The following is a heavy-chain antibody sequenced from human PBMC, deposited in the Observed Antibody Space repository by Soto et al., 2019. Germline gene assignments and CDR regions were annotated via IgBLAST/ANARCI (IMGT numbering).Heavy chain of an antibody. J-gene: IGHJ4*02. D-gene: IGHD1-26*01. Sequence: PWASVKVSCKASGYTFTSYGISWVRQAPGQGLEWMGWISAYNGNTNYAQKLQGRVTITTDTSTSTAFMELRSLRSDYTAFYYCARAVGAEGRSYYFDYWGPGTLVTVSS. CDR1: GYTFTSYG. CDR3: ARAVGAEGRSYYFDY. CDR2: ISAYNGNT. V-gene: IGHV1-18*01.